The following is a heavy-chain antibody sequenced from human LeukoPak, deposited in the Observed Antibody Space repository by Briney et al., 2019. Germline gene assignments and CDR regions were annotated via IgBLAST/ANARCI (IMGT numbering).Heavy chain of an antibody. CDR3: ARAARPTSDTSGSYWYYFDC. V-gene: IGHV1-69*13. CDR2: IIPIFGTA. J-gene: IGHJ4*02. CDR1: GGTFSSYA. D-gene: IGHD3-22*01. Sequence: SVKVSFKASGGTFSSYAISWVRQAPGQGLEWMGGIIPIFGTANYAQKFQGRVTITADESTSTAYMELSSLRSEDTAVYYCARAARPTSDTSGSYWYYFDCWGQGILITVSS.